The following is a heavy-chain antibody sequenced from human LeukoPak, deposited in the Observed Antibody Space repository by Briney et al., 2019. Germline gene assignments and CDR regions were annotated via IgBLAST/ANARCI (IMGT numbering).Heavy chain of an antibody. CDR3: ATDAHCSGGSCYYYFDY. Sequence: ASVKVSCKVSGHTLTELSMHWVRQAPGKGLEGMGGFDPEDGETIYAQKFQGRVTITEDTSTDTAYMELSSLRSEDTAVYYCATDAHCSGGSCYYYFDYWGQGTLVTVSS. J-gene: IGHJ4*02. CDR1: GHTLTELS. V-gene: IGHV1-24*01. D-gene: IGHD2-15*01. CDR2: FDPEDGET.